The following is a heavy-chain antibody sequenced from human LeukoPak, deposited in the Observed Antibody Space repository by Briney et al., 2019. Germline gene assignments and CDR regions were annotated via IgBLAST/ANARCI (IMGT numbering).Heavy chain of an antibody. V-gene: IGHV4-34*01. D-gene: IGHD5-24*01. J-gene: IGHJ4*02. Sequence: LRLSCAVYGGSFSGYYWSWIRQPPGKGLEWIGSIYFSGSTYHNPSLKSRVTISVDTSKNQFSLKLSSVTAADTAVYYCARVRTRRWLQRIGSFDYWGQGTLVTVSS. CDR1: GGSFSGYY. CDR2: IYFSGST. CDR3: ARVRTRRWLQRIGSFDY.